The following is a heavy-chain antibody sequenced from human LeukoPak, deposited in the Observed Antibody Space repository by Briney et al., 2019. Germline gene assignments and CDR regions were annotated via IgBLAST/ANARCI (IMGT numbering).Heavy chain of an antibody. D-gene: IGHD6-19*01. Sequence: PSETLSLTCAVYGGSFSGYYWSWIRQPPGKGLEWIGEISHSGSTNYNPSLKSRVTISVDTSKNQFSLKLSSVTAADTAVYYCARGFGYSSGWHNFDYWGQGTLVTVSS. V-gene: IGHV4-34*01. CDR1: GGSFSGYY. CDR3: ARGFGYSSGWHNFDY. CDR2: ISHSGST. J-gene: IGHJ4*02.